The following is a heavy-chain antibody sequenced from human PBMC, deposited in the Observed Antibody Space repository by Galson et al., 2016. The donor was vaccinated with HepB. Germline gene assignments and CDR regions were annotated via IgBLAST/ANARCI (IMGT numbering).Heavy chain of an antibody. CDR1: GFTFSIYA. D-gene: IGHD5-12*01. Sequence: CAASGFTFSIYAMTWARQAPGKGLEWVSTVWSSGDNTFYADSVKGRFAISRDNSNNTLYLQMNSLRAEDTALYFCGGYPRGAGGYYFDYWGQGTLVTVSS. CDR3: GGYPRGAGGYYFDY. V-gene: IGHV3-23*01. J-gene: IGHJ4*02. CDR2: VWSSGDNT.